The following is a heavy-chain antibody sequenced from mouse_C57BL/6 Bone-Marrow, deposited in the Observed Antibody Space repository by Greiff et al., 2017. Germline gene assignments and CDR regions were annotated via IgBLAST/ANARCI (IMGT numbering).Heavy chain of an antibody. CDR2: IYPGDGDT. D-gene: IGHD4-1*01. CDR1: GYAFRSYW. V-gene: IGHV1-80*01. Sequence: QVQLQQSGAELVKPGASVKISCNASGYAFRSYWMNWVTQRPGKGLEWIGQIYPGDGDTNYNGKFKGKATLTADKSSSKAYMQLSSLTSEDSAVYFCARYGTGVLYYARDYWGQGTSVTCSS. CDR3: ARYGTGVLYYARDY. J-gene: IGHJ4*01.